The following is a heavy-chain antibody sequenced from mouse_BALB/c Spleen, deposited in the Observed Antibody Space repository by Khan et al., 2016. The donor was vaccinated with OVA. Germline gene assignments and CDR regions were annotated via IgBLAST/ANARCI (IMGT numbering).Heavy chain of an antibody. V-gene: IGHV2-3*01. J-gene: IGHJ2*01. CDR2: IWGDGSI. CDR1: GFSLTSNG. Sequence: QVQLKQSGPGLVAPSQSLSITCTVSGFSLTSNGVSWVRQPPGKGLEWLGVIWGDGSINYHSVLKSRLSIRKDNSKSQVFLKLNSLQTDDTATYYCTRLRVCYFDYWGQGTTLTVSS. CDR3: TRLRVCYFDY.